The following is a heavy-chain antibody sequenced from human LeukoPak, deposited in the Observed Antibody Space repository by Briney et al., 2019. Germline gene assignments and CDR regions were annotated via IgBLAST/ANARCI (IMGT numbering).Heavy chain of an antibody. Sequence: PGGSLRLSCAGSGLTFSSYEMNWVRQAPGKGLEWVSYISSSGSNIYYADSVKGRFTISRDNAKNTLYLQMNSLRAGDTAVYYCATDLTGPEDYWGQGTLVTVSS. J-gene: IGHJ4*02. CDR3: ATDLTGPEDY. CDR2: ISSSGSNI. V-gene: IGHV3-48*03. CDR1: GLTFSSYE.